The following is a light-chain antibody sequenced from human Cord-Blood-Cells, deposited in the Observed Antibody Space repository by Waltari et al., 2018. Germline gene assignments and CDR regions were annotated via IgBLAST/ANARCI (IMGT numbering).Light chain of an antibody. CDR1: STDVGGYNH. CDR3: CSYAGSYTV. J-gene: IGLJ2*01. CDR2: NVS. V-gene: IGLV2-11*01. Sequence: QSALTQPRSVSGSPGQSVTISCTAPSTDVGGYNHVSWYQQHPGKAPKLMIYNVSKRPSGVPDRFSGSKSGNTASLTIAGLQAEDEADYYCCSYAGSYTVFGGGTKLTVL.